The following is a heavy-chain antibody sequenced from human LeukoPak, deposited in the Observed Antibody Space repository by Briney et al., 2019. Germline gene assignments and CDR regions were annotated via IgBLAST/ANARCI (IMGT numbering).Heavy chain of an antibody. D-gene: IGHD5-12*01. J-gene: IGHJ5*02. Sequence: PGGSLRLSCGASGFTFSDYEMYWVRQPPGKGLQCVSYISGTGLTIYYADSVRGRFTVSRENAKNSLFLQMSTLRGQDTGLYFCARADYSGYAPPDLCGQGTLVTVPS. CDR2: ISGTGLTI. V-gene: IGHV3-48*03. CDR1: GFTFSDYE. CDR3: ARADYSGYAPPDL.